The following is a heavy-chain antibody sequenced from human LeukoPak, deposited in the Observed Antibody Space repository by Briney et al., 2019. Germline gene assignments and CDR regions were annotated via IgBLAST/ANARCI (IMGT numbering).Heavy chain of an antibody. J-gene: IGHJ6*04. CDR2: IWYDGSNK. CDR3: AGDMDFWSGYSHQVDV. D-gene: IGHD3-3*01. CDR1: GFTFSSYG. V-gene: IGHV3-33*01. Sequence: GRSLRLSCAASGFTFSSYGMHWVRQAPGKGLEWVAVIWYDGSNKYYADSVKGRFTISRDNSKNTLYLQMNSLRAEDTAVYYCAGDMDFWSGYSHQVDVWGKGTTVTVSS.